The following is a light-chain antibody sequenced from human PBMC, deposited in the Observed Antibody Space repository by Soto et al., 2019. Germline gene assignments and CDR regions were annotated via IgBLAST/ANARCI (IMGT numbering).Light chain of an antibody. CDR3: QQYASSPRT. J-gene: IGKJ1*01. CDR1: QSVRSN. CDR2: DAS. Sequence: EIVLTQSPATLSLSPGERATLSCRASQSVRSNLAWYQQKPGQAPRLLIYDASSRATGIPDRFSGSGSGADFTLTISRLEPEDFAVYYCQQYASSPRTFGQGTKVDIK. V-gene: IGKV3-20*01.